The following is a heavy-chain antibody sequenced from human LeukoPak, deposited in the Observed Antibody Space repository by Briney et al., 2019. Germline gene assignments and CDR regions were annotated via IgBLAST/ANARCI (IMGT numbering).Heavy chain of an antibody. CDR2: ICGNAACT. J-gene: IGHJ4*02. D-gene: IGHD2-2*02. Sequence: GGPLRLSCAASGFTFINYAMGWVRQAPGRGLEWVSVICGNAACTLYADSVKGRFIISRDNSRNTMYLYLQMNSLRAEDTAVYYCARHLATSGSYPLDYWGQGTPVTVSS. CDR1: GFTFINYA. V-gene: IGHV3-23*01. CDR3: ARHLATSGSYPLDY.